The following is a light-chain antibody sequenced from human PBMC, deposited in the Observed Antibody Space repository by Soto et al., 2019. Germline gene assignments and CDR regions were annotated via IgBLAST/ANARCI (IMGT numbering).Light chain of an antibody. V-gene: IGKV1-39*01. CDR1: QSITTY. J-gene: IGKJ4*01. CDR3: QQSYSTPQT. CDR2: AAS. Sequence: DIQMTQSPFSLSASAGGRVTITCRATQSITTYLNWYQHKAGKAPKLLIYAASTLQSGVPSRFSGSGSGTDFTLTITNLQREDFATYYCQQSYSTPQTFGGGTKVEIK.